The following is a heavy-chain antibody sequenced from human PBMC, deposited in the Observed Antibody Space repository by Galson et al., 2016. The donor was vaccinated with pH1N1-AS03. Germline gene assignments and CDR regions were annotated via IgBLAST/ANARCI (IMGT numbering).Heavy chain of an antibody. D-gene: IGHD2-15*01. V-gene: IGHV3-21*01. CDR2: ISSSSSYI. Sequence: SLRLSCAASGITFSNYGMNWVRQAPGKGLEWVSSISSSSSYIFYADSVQGRFTISRDNAKDSLYLQMNSLRAEDTAVYYCASGYCSGGTCYSGYFQHWGLGILVTVSS. CDR3: ASGYCSGGTCYSGYFQH. CDR1: GITFSNYG. J-gene: IGHJ1*01.